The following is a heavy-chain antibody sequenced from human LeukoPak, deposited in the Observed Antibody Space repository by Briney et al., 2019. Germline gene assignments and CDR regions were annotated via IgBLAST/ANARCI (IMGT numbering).Heavy chain of an antibody. CDR1: GFTFDDYA. Sequence: GGSLRLSCAASGFTFDDYAMHWVRQAPGKGLEWVSGISWSSGSIGYADSVKGRFTISRDNAKNSLYLQMNSLRAEDTALYYCAKGTYYDSSGSSFDYWGQGTLVTVSS. D-gene: IGHD3-22*01. CDR3: AKGTYYDSSGSSFDY. J-gene: IGHJ4*02. CDR2: ISWSSGSI. V-gene: IGHV3-9*01.